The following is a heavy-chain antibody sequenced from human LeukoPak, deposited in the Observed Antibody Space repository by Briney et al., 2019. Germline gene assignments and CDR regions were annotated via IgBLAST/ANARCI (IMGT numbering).Heavy chain of an antibody. CDR1: GPSISSYY. Sequence: PSDTLSLTCTLSGPSISSYYWSSTRQPAGNGLEWIGRIYTSGSTNYNTSLKTRVTTSVDTSKNEISLILSSVTAADTAVYYCARKTYCSGGRCYGENWFDPWXXXXXVTXSS. CDR3: ARKTYCSGGRCYGENWFDP. CDR2: IYTSGST. V-gene: IGHV4-4*07. D-gene: IGHD2-15*01. J-gene: IGHJ5*02.